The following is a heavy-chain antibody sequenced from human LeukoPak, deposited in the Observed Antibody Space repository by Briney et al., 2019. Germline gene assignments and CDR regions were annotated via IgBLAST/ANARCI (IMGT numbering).Heavy chain of an antibody. CDR3: AKDPGAAGSDY. Sequence: PGRSLRLSCTASAFTFSSYGMDWVRQAPGKGLEWVAVISYDGNNKYYADSVKGRFTISRDNSKNTLYLQMNSLRAEDTAVYYCAKDPGAAGSDYWRQGTLVTVSS. D-gene: IGHD6-13*01. J-gene: IGHJ4*02. CDR1: AFTFSSYG. CDR2: ISYDGNNK. V-gene: IGHV3-30*18.